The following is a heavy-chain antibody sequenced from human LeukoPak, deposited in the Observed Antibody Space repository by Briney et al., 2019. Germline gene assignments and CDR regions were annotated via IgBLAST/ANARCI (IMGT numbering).Heavy chain of an antibody. V-gene: IGHV3-9*01. J-gene: IGHJ6*03. CDR3: ARNHYYYYMDV. CDR1: GFTFDDYA. Sequence: PGGSLRLSCAASGFTFDDYAMHWVRQAPGKGLEWVSGISWNSGSIGYADSVKGRFTISRDNAKNSLYLQMNSLRAEDTAVYYCARNHYYYYMDVWGKGTTVTVSS. CDR2: ISWNSGSI.